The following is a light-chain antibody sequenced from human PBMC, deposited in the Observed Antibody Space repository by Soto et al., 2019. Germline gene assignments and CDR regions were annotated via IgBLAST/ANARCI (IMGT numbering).Light chain of an antibody. CDR2: SHN. Sequence: QSVLTQPPSASGTPGQRVTISCSGSSSNIGRNTVNWYQQLPGTAPKLLIYSHNQRPSGVPDRFSASKAGTSASLAIGGLQSEDEADYYCAAWDDSMNVQLFGGGTKVTVL. V-gene: IGLV1-44*01. CDR3: AAWDDSMNVQL. J-gene: IGLJ3*02. CDR1: SSNIGRNT.